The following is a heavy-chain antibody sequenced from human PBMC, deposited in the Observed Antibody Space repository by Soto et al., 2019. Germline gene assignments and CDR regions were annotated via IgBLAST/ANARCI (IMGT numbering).Heavy chain of an antibody. Sequence: VQLVQSGAEVKKPGASVKVSCKASGDTFTDYYIHWVRQAPGQGLEWMGTVNPSGGHTTYAQHFLGRMTMTRDTSTSTLYMELASLTSEDTAIYFCARGGHVVVVTAALDYWGQGTLVTVSS. CDR2: VNPSGGHT. CDR3: ARGGHVVVVTAALDY. CDR1: GDTFTDYY. J-gene: IGHJ4*02. V-gene: IGHV1-46*01. D-gene: IGHD2-21*02.